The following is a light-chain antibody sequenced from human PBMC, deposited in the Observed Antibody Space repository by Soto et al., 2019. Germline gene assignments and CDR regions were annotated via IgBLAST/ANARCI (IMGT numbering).Light chain of an antibody. V-gene: IGKV3-11*01. CDR3: QPRSNWPPYT. CDR2: DAS. CDR1: QSVSSY. Sequence: EIVLTQSPATLSLSPGERATLSCRASQSVSSYLAWYQQKPGQAPRLLIYDASNRATGLPARFSGSGSGTDFTLTISSLVPEDFAVYYCQPRSNWPPYTFGQGTKLEIK. J-gene: IGKJ2*01.